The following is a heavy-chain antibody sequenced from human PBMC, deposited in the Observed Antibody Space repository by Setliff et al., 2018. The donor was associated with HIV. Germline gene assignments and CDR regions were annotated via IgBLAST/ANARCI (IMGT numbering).Heavy chain of an antibody. J-gene: IGHJ4*02. CDR1: GGSITNFY. CDR3: ARLRPAVMMSLDYFDL. Sequence: PSETLSLTCNVSGGSITNFYWSWIRQPPGKGLEWIGYIYNPGSTNFNPSLQSRVSMSVDVSTNQFSLRLTSVTAADTAVYYCARLRPAVMMSLDYFDLWGQGTLVTVSS. CDR2: IYNPGST. D-gene: IGHD3-16*01. V-gene: IGHV4-4*09.